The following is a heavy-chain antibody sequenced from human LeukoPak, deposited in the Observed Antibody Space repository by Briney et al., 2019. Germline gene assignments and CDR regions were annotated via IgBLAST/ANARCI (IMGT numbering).Heavy chain of an antibody. V-gene: IGHV1-69*04. Sequence: SVKVSCKASGGTFSSYAISWVRQAPGQGLEWMGRIIPILGIANYAQKFQGRVTITADKSTSTAYMELSSLRSEDTAVYYCARVRFGELSSYYYGMDVWGQGTTVTVSS. D-gene: IGHD3-10*01. CDR3: ARVRFGELSSYYYGMDV. J-gene: IGHJ6*02. CDR2: IIPILGIA. CDR1: GGTFSSYA.